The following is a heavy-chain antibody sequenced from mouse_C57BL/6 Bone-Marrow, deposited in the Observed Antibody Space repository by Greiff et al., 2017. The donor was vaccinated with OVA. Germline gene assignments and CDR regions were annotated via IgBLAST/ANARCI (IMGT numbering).Heavy chain of an antibody. CDR1: GYTFTSYW. D-gene: IGHD2-1*01. CDR2: IYPGSGST. V-gene: IGHV1-55*01. Sequence: QVQLQQPGAELVKPGASVKMSCKASGYTFTSYWLTWVKQRPGQGLEWIGDIYPGSGSTNYNEKFKSKATLTVDTSSSTAYMQLSSLTSEDSAVYYCARGIYYGNYGFAYWGQGTLVTVSA. CDR3: ARGIYYGNYGFAY. J-gene: IGHJ3*01.